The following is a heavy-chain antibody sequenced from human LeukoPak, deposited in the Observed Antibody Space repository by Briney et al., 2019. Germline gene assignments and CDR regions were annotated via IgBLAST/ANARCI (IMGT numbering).Heavy chain of an antibody. CDR1: GGSISSHRHF. CDR3: ARQRSYYYGSGTPGWFDP. V-gene: IGHV4-61*05. D-gene: IGHD3-10*01. Sequence: SETLSLTCTVSGGSISSHRHFWGWIRQPPGRGLEWIGYIYYSGSANYNPSLKSRVTISVDTSKNQFSLKLSSVTAADTAVYYCARQRSYYYGSGTPGWFDPWGQGTLVTVSS. CDR2: IYYSGSA. J-gene: IGHJ5*02.